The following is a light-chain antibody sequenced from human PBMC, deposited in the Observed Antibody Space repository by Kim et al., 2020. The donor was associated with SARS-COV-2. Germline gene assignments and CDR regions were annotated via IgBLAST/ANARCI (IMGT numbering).Light chain of an antibody. CDR2: AAS. J-gene: IGKJ4*01. V-gene: IGKV1D-12*01. CDR3: QQTTSFPLT. CDR1: QSIVTW. Sequence: ASVGDRVTITCRANQSIVTWLAWYQQKPGKAPKLLINAASTLQHGVPSRFSGSGSGTEFTLSISSLQPDDFATYFCQQTTSFPLTFGGGTKVDIK.